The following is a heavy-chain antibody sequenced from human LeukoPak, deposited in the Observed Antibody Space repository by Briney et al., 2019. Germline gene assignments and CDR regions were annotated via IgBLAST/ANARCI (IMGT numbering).Heavy chain of an antibody. J-gene: IGHJ4*02. V-gene: IGHV4-30-4*01. D-gene: IGHD3-16*01. CDR2: IYYSGCT. CDR1: GGSISSGDYY. Sequence: PSETLSLTCTVSGGSISSGDYYWSWIRQPPGKGLEWIGYIYYSGCTYYNPSLKSRVTISVDTSKNQFSLKLSSVTAADTAVYYCARVLYDTDFDYWGQGTLVTVSS. CDR3: ARVLYDTDFDY.